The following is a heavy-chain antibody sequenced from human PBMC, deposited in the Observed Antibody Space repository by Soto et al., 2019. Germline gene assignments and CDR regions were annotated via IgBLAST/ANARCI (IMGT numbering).Heavy chain of an antibody. CDR3: ATWGYSGSYD. Sequence: QVQLVQSGAEVKKPGASVKVSCKASGYTFTSYGISWVRQAPGQGLEWMGRSSAYNGNTNYAQKLRGRVNMSTDTSRSKAYKELKSLRSDDTAVYYCATWGYSGSYDWGQGTLVTVSS. V-gene: IGHV1-18*01. CDR1: GYTFTSYG. CDR2: SSAYNGNT. J-gene: IGHJ4*02. D-gene: IGHD1-26*01.